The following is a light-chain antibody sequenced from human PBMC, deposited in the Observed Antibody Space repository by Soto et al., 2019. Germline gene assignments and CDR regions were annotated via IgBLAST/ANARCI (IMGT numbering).Light chain of an antibody. CDR2: WAS. CDR3: QQYYITPRT. CDR1: QSVLYSSNNKNY. V-gene: IGKV4-1*01. Sequence: DIVMTQSPDSLAVSLGERATINCKSSQSVLYSSNNKNYLAWYQQKPGQPPKLLIYWASTRESGVPDRFSGSASGTDFTLTISSLQAEDVAVYYCQQYYITPRTFGQGTKVEIK. J-gene: IGKJ1*01.